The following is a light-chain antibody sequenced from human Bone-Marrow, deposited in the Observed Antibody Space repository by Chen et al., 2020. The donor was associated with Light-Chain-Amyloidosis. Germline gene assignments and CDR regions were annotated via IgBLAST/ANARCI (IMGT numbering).Light chain of an antibody. CDR2: YDS. CDR3: QVWDRSSDRPV. Sequence: SYVLTQPSSVSVAPGQTATIACGGNNIGSTSVHWYQPTPGQAPLLVVYYDSDRPSGSPERMSGSKPGNTATLTISRVEAGDEADYYCQVWDRSSDRPVFGGGTKLTVL. CDR1: NIGSTS. V-gene: IGLV3-21*02. J-gene: IGLJ3*02.